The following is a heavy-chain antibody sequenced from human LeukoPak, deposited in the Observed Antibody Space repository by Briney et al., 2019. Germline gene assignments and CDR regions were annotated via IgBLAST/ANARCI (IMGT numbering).Heavy chain of an antibody. Sequence: ASVKVSCKASGYTFTSYGISWVRQAPGQGLEWMGCLSAYNGNTNYAQKLQGRVTMTTDTSTSTAYMELRSLRSDDTAVYYCARDPPRIVVVVAATNYYGMDVWGQGTTVTVSS. D-gene: IGHD2-15*01. CDR2: LSAYNGNT. CDR3: ARDPPRIVVVVAATNYYGMDV. CDR1: GYTFTSYG. V-gene: IGHV1-18*01. J-gene: IGHJ6*02.